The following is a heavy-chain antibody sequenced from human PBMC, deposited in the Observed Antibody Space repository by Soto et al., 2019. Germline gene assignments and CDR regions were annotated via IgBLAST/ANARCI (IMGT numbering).Heavy chain of an antibody. Sequence: QVRLQESGSGLVKPSQTLSLTCDVSGGSITAGGYSWSWIRRPPGKGLEFLGSVYASGGAYSNPSGSSRVIVSVDMSKNRFARRLTSLTAADSAVYYCARGDIVTVPTTGGWFDPWGQGTPVIVSS. J-gene: IGHJ5*02. V-gene: IGHV4-30-2*01. CDR1: GGSITAGGYS. CDR3: ARGDIVTVPTTGGWFDP. CDR2: VYASGGA. D-gene: IGHD2-2*01.